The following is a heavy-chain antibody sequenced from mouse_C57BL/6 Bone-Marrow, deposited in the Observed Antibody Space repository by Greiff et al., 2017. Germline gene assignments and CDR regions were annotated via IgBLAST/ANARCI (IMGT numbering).Heavy chain of an antibody. D-gene: IGHD3-1*01. CDR1: GFTFTDYY. Sequence: EVKLMESGGGLVQPGGSLSLSCAASGFTFTDYYMSWVRQPPGKALEWLGFIRNKANGYTTEYSASVKGRFTISRDNSQSILYLQMNALRAEDSATYSCASLDTPAPVDYWGQGTSVTVAS. V-gene: IGHV7-3*01. J-gene: IGHJ4*01. CDR2: IRNKANGYTT. CDR3: ASLDTPAPVDY.